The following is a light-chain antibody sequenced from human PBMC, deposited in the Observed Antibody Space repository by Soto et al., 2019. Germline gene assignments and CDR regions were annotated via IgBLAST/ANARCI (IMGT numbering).Light chain of an antibody. CDR1: SSDVGGYNY. Sequence: QSALTQPPSASGSPGQSVTISCTGTSSDVGGYNYVSWYQQHPGKAPQLMIYEVNKRPSGVPDRFSGSKSGNTASLTVSGLQAEDEADYYCTSYAGSNNVLFGGGTKVTVL. V-gene: IGLV2-8*01. J-gene: IGLJ2*01. CDR2: EVN. CDR3: TSYAGSNNVL.